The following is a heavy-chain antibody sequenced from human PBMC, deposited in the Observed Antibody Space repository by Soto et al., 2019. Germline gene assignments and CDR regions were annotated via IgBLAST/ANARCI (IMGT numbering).Heavy chain of an antibody. CDR1: GYTFSNYG. CDR2: ISLYSDGT. CDR3: ARVVPGAEACFGP. J-gene: IGHJ5*02. V-gene: IGHV1-18*01. Sequence: ASGKVSCKTSGYTFSNYGITWVRQAPGQPLEWLGWISLYSDGTSYAQKFRGRVSMTTDTSTTTAYMELRSLRSDDTAVYYCARVVPGAEACFGPCRQRPLVPAS.